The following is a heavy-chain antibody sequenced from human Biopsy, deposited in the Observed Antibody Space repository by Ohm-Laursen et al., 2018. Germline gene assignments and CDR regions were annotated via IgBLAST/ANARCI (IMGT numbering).Heavy chain of an antibody. CDR1: GASVKTAGYF. D-gene: IGHD1-26*01. CDR2: ISYNERT. V-gene: IGHV4-31*03. CDR3: VRELNTGTAEAWYFDL. J-gene: IGHJ2*01. Sequence: TLSLTCSVSGASVKTAGYFWAWIRPRPGRGVEWIGYISYNERTHYNPSLTSRLAISFDTSNNRISLQLRSVSVADTAVYYCVRELNTGTAEAWYFDLWGRGSPVTVPS.